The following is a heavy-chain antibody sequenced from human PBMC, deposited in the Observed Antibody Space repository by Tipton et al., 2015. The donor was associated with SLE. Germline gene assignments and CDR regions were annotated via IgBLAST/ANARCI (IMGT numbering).Heavy chain of an antibody. CDR2: IYYSGST. V-gene: IGHV4-61*01. J-gene: IGHJ6*02. CDR3: ARDQGGSYYNYYYYYGMDV. D-gene: IGHD1-26*01. CDR1: GGSVSSGSDY. Sequence: TLSLTCTVSGGSVSSGSDYWSWIRQPPGKGLEWIGYIYYSGSTNYNPSLKSRVTISVDTSKNQFSLKLSSVTAADTAVYYCARDQGGSYYNYYYYYGMDVWGQGTTVTVSS.